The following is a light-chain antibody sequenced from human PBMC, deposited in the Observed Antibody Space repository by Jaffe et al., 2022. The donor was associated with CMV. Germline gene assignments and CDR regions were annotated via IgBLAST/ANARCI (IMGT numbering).Light chain of an antibody. CDR3: QQYDEWPPGT. CDR2: LAS. V-gene: IGKV3-15*01. CDR1: ESVGNN. Sequence: EILVTQSPATLSVSPGERATLSCRASESVGNNLAWYQQRPGQAPRLLIHLASTRATGVPDRFSGSGSGTEFTLTISSLQSEDFAVYYCQQYDEWPPGTFGQGTKVEIK. J-gene: IGKJ2*01.